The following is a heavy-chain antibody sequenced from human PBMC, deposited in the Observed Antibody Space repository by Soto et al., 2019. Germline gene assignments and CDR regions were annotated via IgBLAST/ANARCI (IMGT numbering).Heavy chain of an antibody. Sequence: QVQVQESGPGLVKPPETLSLTCTVSGGSISNHYWSWIRQSPGKGLEWIANIYHSGTTNYNLSLKGRVTISIDSSKNQVSLKLNSVTAADTAVYYCARGGYRTLAWFDPWGQGTLVTVSS. J-gene: IGHJ5*02. D-gene: IGHD6-13*01. V-gene: IGHV4-59*11. CDR3: ARGGYRTLAWFDP. CDR1: GGSISNHY. CDR2: IYHSGTT.